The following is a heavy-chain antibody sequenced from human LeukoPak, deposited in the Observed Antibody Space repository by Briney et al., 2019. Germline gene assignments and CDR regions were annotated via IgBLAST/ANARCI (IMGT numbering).Heavy chain of an antibody. V-gene: IGHV1-3*01. CDR1: GYTFTSYA. Sequence: ASVKVSCKASGYTFTSYAMHWVRQAPGQRLEWMGWINAGNGNTKYSQKFQGRVTITRDTSASTAYMELSSLRSEDTAVYYCAREGGYYDILTGYSDIWGQGTLVTVSS. CDR2: INAGNGNT. D-gene: IGHD3-9*01. J-gene: IGHJ4*02. CDR3: AREGGYYDILTGYSDI.